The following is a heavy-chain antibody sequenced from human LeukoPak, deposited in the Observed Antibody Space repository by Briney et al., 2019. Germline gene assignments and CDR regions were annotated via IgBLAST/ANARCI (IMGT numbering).Heavy chain of an antibody. CDR3: AKVTYYFDAGGYYCDY. D-gene: IGHD3-22*01. CDR2: ISGSGGST. J-gene: IGHJ4*02. Sequence: PGGSLRLSCAASGFTFGTYAMSWVRQAPGRGLEWVSGISGSGGSTYYADSVKGRLTISRDNSRNTLYLQMNSLRAEDTALYYCAKVTYYFDAGGYYCDYWGQGTLVTVSS. CDR1: GFTFGTYA. V-gene: IGHV3-23*01.